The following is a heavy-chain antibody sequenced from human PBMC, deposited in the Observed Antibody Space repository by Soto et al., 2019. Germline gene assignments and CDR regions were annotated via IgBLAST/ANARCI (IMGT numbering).Heavy chain of an antibody. Sequence: QVHLLESGPGLVKPSQTLSLTCSVSGDSISTVDYFWAWIRQPPGQALEYIGYIYKSTTTYYNPSVESRFAISLDTSKSQFSLNVTSVTAADTAVYFCARGRYCLTGRCFPNWFDSWGQGTLVTVSS. CDR2: IYKSTTT. CDR3: ARGRYCLTGRCFPNWFDS. CDR1: GDSISTVDYF. J-gene: IGHJ5*01. V-gene: IGHV4-30-4*01. D-gene: IGHD2-15*01.